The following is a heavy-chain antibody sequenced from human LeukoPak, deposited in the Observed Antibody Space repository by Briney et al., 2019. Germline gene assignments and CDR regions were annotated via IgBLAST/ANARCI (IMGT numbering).Heavy chain of an antibody. CDR1: GVSISSHY. CDR3: ARDREVWGVDYYYYYMDV. J-gene: IGHJ6*03. CDR2: IYYSGST. D-gene: IGHD3-16*01. V-gene: IGHV4-59*11. Sequence: SETLSLTCTVSGVSISSHYRSWIRQPPGKGPEWIGYIYYSGSTNYSPFFKSRVTMSIDTSKNQFSLKLRSVTAADTAVYYCARDREVWGVDYYYYYMDVWGKGTTVTVSS.